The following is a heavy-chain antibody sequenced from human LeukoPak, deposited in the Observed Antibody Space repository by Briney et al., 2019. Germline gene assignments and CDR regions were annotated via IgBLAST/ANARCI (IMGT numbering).Heavy chain of an antibody. Sequence: PGGSLRLSCAASGLTLTNYAIHWVRQAPGKGLEWVSGISASAESTFYADSVKGRFTISRDTSTNNVFLQMNSLRAEDTAVYYCAMETFDYWGQGTLVTVSS. D-gene: IGHD3-3*01. CDR2: ISASAEST. CDR1: GLTLTNYA. CDR3: AMETFDY. V-gene: IGHV3-23*01. J-gene: IGHJ4*02.